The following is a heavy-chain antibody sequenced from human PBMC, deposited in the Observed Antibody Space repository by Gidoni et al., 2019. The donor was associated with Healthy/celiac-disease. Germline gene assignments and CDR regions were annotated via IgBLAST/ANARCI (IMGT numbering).Heavy chain of an antibody. D-gene: IGHD6-19*01. CDR1: GYTFTSYA. V-gene: IGHV1-3*01. CDR3: ARDPSSGWYPYYFDY. J-gene: IGHJ4*02. Sequence: QVQLVQSGAEVKKPGASVKVSCKASGYTFTSYAMHWVRQAPGQRLEWMGWINAGNGNKKYSKKFQGRVTITRDTSASTAYMELSSLRSEDTAVYYCARDPSSGWYPYYFDYWGQGTLVTVSS. CDR2: INAGNGNK.